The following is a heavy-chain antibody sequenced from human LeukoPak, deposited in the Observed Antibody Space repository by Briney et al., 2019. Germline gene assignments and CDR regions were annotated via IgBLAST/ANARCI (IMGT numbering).Heavy chain of an antibody. D-gene: IGHD6-19*01. CDR2: VYHSGYT. J-gene: IGHJ4*02. V-gene: IGHV4-59*01. CDR1: GGSISSYY. Sequence: PSETLSLTCTVSGGSISSYYWSWIRQPPGKGLEWIGYVYHSGYTDYNPSLASRVTMTIDTSKNRISLKLNSVTAADTAIYYCARDHSGWSSADLYFDSWGPGTLVTVSS. CDR3: ARDHSGWSSADLYFDS.